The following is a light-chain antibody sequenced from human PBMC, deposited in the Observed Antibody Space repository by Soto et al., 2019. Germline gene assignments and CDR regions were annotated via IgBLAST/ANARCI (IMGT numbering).Light chain of an antibody. CDR1: QSISNH. J-gene: IGKJ1*01. CDR3: QQSYIHTWT. V-gene: IGKV1-39*01. CDR2: TAS. Sequence: DIQMTQSPSSLSASVEDRVIITCRASQSISNHLNWYQQKPGKAPKLLIYTASTLQSGVPSRFSGSGSGTDFTLTISSLQPEDFATYYCQQSYIHTWTFGQGTKVDIK.